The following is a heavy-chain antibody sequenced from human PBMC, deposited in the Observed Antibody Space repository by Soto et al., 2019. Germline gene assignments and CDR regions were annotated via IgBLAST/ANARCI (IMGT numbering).Heavy chain of an antibody. CDR2: IKTDGSVT. D-gene: IGHD2-21*02. J-gene: IGHJ4*02. CDR3: ARDQVTTFDY. V-gene: IGHV3-74*01. CDR1: GFTFGNYW. Sequence: PGXSLRLSCAASGFTFGNYWIHWVRQVPGKGLMWVSRIKTDGSVTGYADSVKGRFTVSRDNAKNTLYLQMNSLRAEDTGVYYCARDQVTTFDYWGQGTLVTVSS.